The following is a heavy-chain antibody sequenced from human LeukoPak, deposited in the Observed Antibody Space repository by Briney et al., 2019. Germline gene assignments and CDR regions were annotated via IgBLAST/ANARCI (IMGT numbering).Heavy chain of an antibody. CDR1: GGTFISYA. Sequence: ASVKVSCKASGGTFISYAISWVRQAPGQGLEWMGGIIPIFGTANCAQKFQGRVTITADESTSTAYMELSSLRSEDTAVYYCAREDYDSSGYYPTYFDYWGQGTLVTVSS. CDR3: AREDYDSSGYYPTYFDY. J-gene: IGHJ4*02. V-gene: IGHV1-69*13. CDR2: IIPIFGTA. D-gene: IGHD3-22*01.